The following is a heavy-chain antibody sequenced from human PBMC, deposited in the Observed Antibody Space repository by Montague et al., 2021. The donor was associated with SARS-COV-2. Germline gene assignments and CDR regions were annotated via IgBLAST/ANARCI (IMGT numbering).Heavy chain of an antibody. D-gene: IGHD3-10*01. CDR1: GFAFSRYL. CDR2: ISTLDSYI. J-gene: IGHJ4*02. CDR3: ARGGYYGSGCLLDS. Sequence: SLRLSCAASGFAFSRYLMNGVRQAPGKGLEWVSSISTLDSYIYYADSGQGRFTISRDDAKNSLFLELNSVRVEDTAVYYCARGGYYGSGCLLDSWGQGTLVTVSS. V-gene: IGHV3-21*06.